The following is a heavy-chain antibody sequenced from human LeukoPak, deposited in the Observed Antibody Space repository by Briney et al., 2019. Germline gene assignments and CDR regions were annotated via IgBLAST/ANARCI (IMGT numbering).Heavy chain of an antibody. CDR2: IYYSGST. CDR3: ARSPYSSGWYGGAFDI. D-gene: IGHD6-19*01. CDR1: GGSISSGGYY. J-gene: IGHJ3*02. Sequence: SETLSLTCTVSGGSISSGGYYWSWIRQPPGKGLEWIGYIYYSGSTNYNPSLKSRVTISVDTSKNQFSLKLSSVTAADTAVYYCARSPYSSGWYGGAFDIWGQGTMVTVSS. V-gene: IGHV4-61*08.